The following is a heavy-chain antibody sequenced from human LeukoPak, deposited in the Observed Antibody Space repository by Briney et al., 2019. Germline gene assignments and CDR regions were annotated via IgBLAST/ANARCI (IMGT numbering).Heavy chain of an antibody. CDR3: AGRGYSYGDY. D-gene: IGHD5-18*01. V-gene: IGHV4-59*12. Sequence: SETLSLTCTVSGGSISSYYWSWIRQPPGKGLEWIGYIYYSGSTNYNPSLKSRVTISVDTSKNQFSLKLSSVTAADTAAYYCAGRGYSYGDYWGQGTLVTVSS. CDR1: GGSISSYY. CDR2: IYYSGST. J-gene: IGHJ4*02.